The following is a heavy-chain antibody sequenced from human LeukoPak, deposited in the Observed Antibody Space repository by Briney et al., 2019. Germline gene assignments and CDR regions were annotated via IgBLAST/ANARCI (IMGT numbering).Heavy chain of an antibody. CDR3: AELGITMIGGV. J-gene: IGHJ6*04. CDR1: GFTFSSYG. D-gene: IGHD3-10*02. Sequence: PGGSLRLSCAASGFTFSSYGMSWVRQAPGKGLEWVSAISGSGGRTYYADSVRGRFTISRDNSKNTLYLQVNSLRAEDTAVYYCAELGITMIGGVWGKGTTVTISS. CDR2: ISGSGGRT. V-gene: IGHV3-23*01.